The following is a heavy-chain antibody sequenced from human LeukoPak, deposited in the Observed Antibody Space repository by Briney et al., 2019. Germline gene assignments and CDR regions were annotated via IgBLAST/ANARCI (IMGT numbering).Heavy chain of an antibody. CDR3: ARGPYGDSYWYFDL. J-gene: IGHJ2*01. V-gene: IGHV1-69*06. CDR2: IIPIFGAA. D-gene: IGHD4-17*01. CDR1: GGTFSSYA. Sequence: GSSVKVSCKASGGTFSSYAISWVRQAPGQGLEWMGGIIPIFGAANYAQKLQGRVTITADKSTSTAYMELSSLRSEDTAVYYCARGPYGDSYWYFDLWGRGTLVTVSS.